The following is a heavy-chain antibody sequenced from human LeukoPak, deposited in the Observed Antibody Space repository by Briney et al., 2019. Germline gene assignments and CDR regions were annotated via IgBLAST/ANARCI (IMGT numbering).Heavy chain of an antibody. CDR2: INTNTGNP. D-gene: IGHD6-13*01. CDR3: ARDGDSSTFDY. J-gene: IGHJ4*02. Sequence: WMGWINTNTGNPTYAQGFTGRFVFSLDTSVSTAYLQISSLKAEDTAVYYCARDGDSSTFDYWGQGTLVTVSS. V-gene: IGHV7-4-1*02.